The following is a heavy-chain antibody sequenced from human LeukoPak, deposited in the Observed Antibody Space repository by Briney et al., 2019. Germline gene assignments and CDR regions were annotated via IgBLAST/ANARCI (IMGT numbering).Heavy chain of an antibody. V-gene: IGHV1-2*02. J-gene: IGHJ4*02. CDR2: INPNSGGT. Sequence: ASVKVSFKASGYTFTGYYMHWVRQAPGQGLEWMGWINPNSGGTNYAQKFQGRVTMTRDTPISTAYMELSRLRSDDTAVYYCARVYKGYDILTGRQRYYFDYWGQGTLVTVSS. CDR3: ARVYKGYDILTGRQRYYFDY. CDR1: GYTFTGYY. D-gene: IGHD3-9*01.